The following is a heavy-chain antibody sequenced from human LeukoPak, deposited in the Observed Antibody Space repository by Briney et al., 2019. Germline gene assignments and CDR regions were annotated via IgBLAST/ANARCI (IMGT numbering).Heavy chain of an antibody. CDR1: GGSISSSSYY. CDR3: ASPNSGSYGAFDI. CDR2: IYYSGST. V-gene: IGHV4-39*07. Sequence: PSETLSLTCTVSGGSISSSSYYWGWIRQPPGKGLEWIGSIYYSGSTYYNPSLKSRVTISVDTSKNQFSLKLSSVTAADTAVYYCASPNSGSYGAFDIWGQGAMVTVSS. D-gene: IGHD1-26*01. J-gene: IGHJ3*02.